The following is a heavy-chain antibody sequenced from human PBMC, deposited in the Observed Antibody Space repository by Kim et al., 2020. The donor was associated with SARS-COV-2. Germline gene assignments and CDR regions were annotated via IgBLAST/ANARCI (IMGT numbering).Heavy chain of an antibody. D-gene: IGHD3-10*01. CDR1: GFTFSSYA. CDR2: ISGSGGST. CDR3: AKDITPTYITMVRGVIILDAFDI. J-gene: IGHJ3*02. Sequence: GGSLRLSCAASGFTFSSYAMSWVRQAPGKGLEWVSAISGSGGSTYYADSVKGRFTISRDNSKNTLYLQMNSLRAEDTAVYYCAKDITPTYITMVRGVIILDAFDIWGQGTMVTVSS. V-gene: IGHV3-23*01.